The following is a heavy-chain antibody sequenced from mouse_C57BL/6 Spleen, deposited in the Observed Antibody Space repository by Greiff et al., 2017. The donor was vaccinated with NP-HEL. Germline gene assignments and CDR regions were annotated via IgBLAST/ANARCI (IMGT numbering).Heavy chain of an antibody. CDR1: GYTFTSYW. V-gene: IGHV1-50*01. CDR3: AKVRDYDYDRELWSMDD. J-gene: IGHJ4*01. CDR2: IDHSDSYT. D-gene: IGHD2-4*01. Sequence: QVQLQQSGAELVKPGASVKLSCKASGYTFTSYWMQWVKQRPGQGLEWIGEIDHSDSYTNSNQQFKGKATFTVDTSSSTAYMQLSSLTAEHSAVYYCAKVRDYDYDRELWSMDDWGKGTSVTVSS.